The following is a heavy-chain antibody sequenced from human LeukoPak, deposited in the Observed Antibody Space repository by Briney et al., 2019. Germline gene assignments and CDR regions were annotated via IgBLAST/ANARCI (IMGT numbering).Heavy chain of an antibody. V-gene: IGHV1-2*02. CDR3: ARATREIRYFDWSYAFEI. J-gene: IGHJ3*02. CDR2: IKPYNGET. CDR1: GYTFTGYY. D-gene: IGHD3-9*01. Sequence: GAAVKVSCKASGYTFTGYYMHWVRQAPVQGLEGMGWIKPYNGETKYAQKVQGRLTLTRDTSISTAYMELSRLRSDDTAVYYCARATREIRYFDWSYAFEIWGQGTMVTVS.